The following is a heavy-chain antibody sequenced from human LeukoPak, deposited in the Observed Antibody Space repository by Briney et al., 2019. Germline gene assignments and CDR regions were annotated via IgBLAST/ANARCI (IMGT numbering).Heavy chain of an antibody. J-gene: IGHJ4*02. CDR1: GHSFSSYW. D-gene: IGHD5-12*01. V-gene: IGHV5-51*01. CDR2: IYPGDSDT. CDR3: ASRSNSGYEFFDY. Sequence: GESLKISCKGSGHSFSSYWIGWVRQMPGKGLEWMGIIYPGDSDTRYNPSFQGQVTISADKSISTAYLQWSSLKASDTAMYDCASRSNSGYEFFDYWGQGTLVTVSS.